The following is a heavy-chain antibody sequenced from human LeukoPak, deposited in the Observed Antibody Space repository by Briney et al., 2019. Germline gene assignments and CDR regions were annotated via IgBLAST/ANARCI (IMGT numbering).Heavy chain of an antibody. Sequence: ASVKVSCKASGYTFTGYYMHWVRQAPGQGLEWMGWINPNSGGTNYAQKFQGRVTMTRDTSISTAYMELSGLRSDDTAVYYCARDFSEWELPRDYWGQGTLVTVSS. CDR1: GYTFTGYY. CDR2: INPNSGGT. J-gene: IGHJ4*02. CDR3: ARDFSEWELPRDY. D-gene: IGHD1-26*01. V-gene: IGHV1-2*02.